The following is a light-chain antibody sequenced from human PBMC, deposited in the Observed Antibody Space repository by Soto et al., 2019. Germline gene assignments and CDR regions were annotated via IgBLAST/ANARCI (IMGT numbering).Light chain of an antibody. J-gene: IGLJ2*01. V-gene: IGLV2-14*01. Sequence: QSALTQPASVSGSPGQSITISCTGTSSDVGGYNYVSWYQHHPGKAPKLMIYEVTNRPTGVSNRFSGSKSGNTASLTISGLQAADEADYYCSSYSSSSTHVVFGGGTKVTVL. CDR3: SSYSSSSTHVV. CDR1: SSDVGGYNY. CDR2: EVT.